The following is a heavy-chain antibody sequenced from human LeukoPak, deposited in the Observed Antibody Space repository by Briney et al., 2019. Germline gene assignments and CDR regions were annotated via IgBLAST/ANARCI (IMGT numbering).Heavy chain of an antibody. J-gene: IGHJ5*02. CDR1: GGSFSGYY. D-gene: IGHD3-3*01. V-gene: IGHV4-34*01. CDR2: INHSGST. CDR3: ARVTRYYDFWSGYYTGSFDP. Sequence: SETLSLTCAVYGGSFSGYYWSWIRQPPGKGLEWIGEINHSGSTNYNPSLKSRVTISVDTSKNQFSLKLSSVTAADTAVYYCARVTRYYDFWSGYYTGSFDPWGQGTLVTVSS.